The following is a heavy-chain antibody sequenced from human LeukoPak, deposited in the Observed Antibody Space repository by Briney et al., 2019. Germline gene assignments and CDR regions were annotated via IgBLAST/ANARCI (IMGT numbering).Heavy chain of an antibody. CDR3: AKDERYFDWLQLPYFDY. V-gene: IGHV3-23*01. Sequence: PGGSLRLSCAASGFTFNNYAMNWVRQAPGKGLEWVSSISGGGETTYYADSAKGRFTISRDNSKNTLYLQMNSLRAEDTAVYYRAKDERYFDWLQLPYFDYWGQGTLVTVSS. CDR2: ISGGGETT. D-gene: IGHD3-9*01. CDR1: GFTFNNYA. J-gene: IGHJ4*02.